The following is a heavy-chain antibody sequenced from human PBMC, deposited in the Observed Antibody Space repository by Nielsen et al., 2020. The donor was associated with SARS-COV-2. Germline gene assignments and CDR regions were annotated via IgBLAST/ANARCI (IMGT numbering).Heavy chain of an antibody. CDR1: GYTFSNYG. J-gene: IGHJ4*02. CDR2: ISYNGDT. CDR3: ARDVGLTHPEQFEY. D-gene: IGHD1-26*01. V-gene: IGHV1-18*04. Sequence: ASVKVSCKASGYTFSNYGITWVRQAPGQGLEWMGWISYNGDTTYSRKFQGRVTMTKDTFTTTAYMDLRSLRPDDTAVYYCARDVGLTHPEQFEYWGQGTLVTVSS.